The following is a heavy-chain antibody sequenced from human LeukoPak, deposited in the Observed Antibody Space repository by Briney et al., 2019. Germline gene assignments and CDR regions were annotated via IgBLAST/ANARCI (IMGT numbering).Heavy chain of an antibody. D-gene: IGHD3-9*01. CDR2: IYYRGST. J-gene: IGHJ4*02. Sequence: SETLSLTCTVSGGPTSTTDYYWAWIRQSPGKGLEWIGSIYYRGSTYYNPPLKSRVTISVDTSKRQFSLKPSSVTAADTAVYYRARHAAKRYFHSLLPFDSWGQGTLVTVSS. CDR1: GGPTSTTDYY. CDR3: ARHAAKRYFHSLLPFDS. V-gene: IGHV4-39*01.